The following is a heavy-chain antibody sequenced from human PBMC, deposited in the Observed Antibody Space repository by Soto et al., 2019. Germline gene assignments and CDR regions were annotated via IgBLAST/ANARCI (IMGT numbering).Heavy chain of an antibody. CDR2: IYYSGST. CDR1: GGSIIGYY. J-gene: IGHJ4*02. D-gene: IGHD6-6*01. Sequence: LSLTFTVSGGSIIGYYCSWIRQPPGKGLEWIGYIYYSGSTTYNPSLKSPVTISVDTSRNQFSLKLSSVTAADTAVYYCAKVRDDHSYFFDYWGQGTLVTVSS. V-gene: IGHV4-59*01. CDR3: AKVRDDHSYFFDY.